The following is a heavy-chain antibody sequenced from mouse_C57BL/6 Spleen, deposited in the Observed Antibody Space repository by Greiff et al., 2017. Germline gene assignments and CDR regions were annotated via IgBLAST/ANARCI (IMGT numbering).Heavy chain of an antibody. CDR2: IYPGDGDT. Sequence: VQLQQSGAELVKPGASVKISCKASGYAFSSYWMNWVKQRPGKGLEWIGQIYPGDGDTNYNGKFKGKATLTADKSSSTADMQLSSLTTEDSAVYFCATYYGNDAWFAYWGQGTLVTVSA. CDR3: ATYYGNDAWFAY. J-gene: IGHJ3*01. V-gene: IGHV1-80*01. CDR1: GYAFSSYW. D-gene: IGHD2-9*01.